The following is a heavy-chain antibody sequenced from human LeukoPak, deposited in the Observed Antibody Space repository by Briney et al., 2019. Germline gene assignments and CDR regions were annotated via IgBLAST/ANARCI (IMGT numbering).Heavy chain of an antibody. D-gene: IGHD2-2*01. CDR1: GYTFSGYY. CDR2: INPNSGDT. CDR3: ARVQHQLLFEGNWFDP. J-gene: IGHJ5*02. V-gene: IGHV1-2*02. Sequence: GASVKVSCKASGYTFSGYYIHWVRQAPGQGLEWMGWINPNSGDTHYAQKFQGRVTMTRDTSSSTAYMDLNSLISDDTAVYYCARVQHQLLFEGNWFDPWGQGTLVTVSS.